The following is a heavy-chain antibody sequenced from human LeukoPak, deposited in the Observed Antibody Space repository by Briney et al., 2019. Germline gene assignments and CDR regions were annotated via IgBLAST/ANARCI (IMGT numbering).Heavy chain of an antibody. D-gene: IGHD3-9*01. CDR1: GASISSGGYY. CDR2: IYYSGST. Sequence: SETLSLTCTVSGASISSGGYYWSWIRQHPGKGLEWIGYIYYSGSTYYNPSLKSRVTISVDTSNNQFSLKLSSVTAADTAVYYCARDTYYDILSGSAGYYMDVWGKGTTVTVSS. J-gene: IGHJ6*03. CDR3: ARDTYYDILSGSAGYYMDV. V-gene: IGHV4-31*03.